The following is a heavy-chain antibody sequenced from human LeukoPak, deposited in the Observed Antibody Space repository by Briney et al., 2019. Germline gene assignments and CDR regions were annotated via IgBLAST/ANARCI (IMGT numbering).Heavy chain of an antibody. V-gene: IGHV1-24*01. CDR2: FDPEDGET. J-gene: IGHJ3*02. CDR3: ATPRYYDSSAHLFGDAFDI. D-gene: IGHD3-22*01. Sequence: ASVKVSCKVSGYTLTELSMHWVRQAPGKGLEWMGGFDPEDGETIYAQKFQGRVTMTEDTSTDTAYMELSSLRSEDTAVYYCATPRYYDSSAHLFGDAFDIWGQGTVVTVSS. CDR1: GYTLTELS.